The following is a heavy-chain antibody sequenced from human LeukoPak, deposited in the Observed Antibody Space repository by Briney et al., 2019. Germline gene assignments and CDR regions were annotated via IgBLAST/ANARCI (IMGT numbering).Heavy chain of an antibody. CDR3: ARGGQLLFGQVPGYAPYYFDY. CDR2: INSDGSST. D-gene: IGHD2-2*01. CDR1: GVTFSSYW. V-gene: IGHV3-74*01. Sequence: GGSLRLSCAASGVTFSSYWMHWVRQAPGKGLVWVSRINSDGSSTSYADSVKGRFTISRDNAKNTLYLQMNSLRAEDTAVYYCARGGQLLFGQVPGYAPYYFDYWGQGTLVTVSS. J-gene: IGHJ4*02.